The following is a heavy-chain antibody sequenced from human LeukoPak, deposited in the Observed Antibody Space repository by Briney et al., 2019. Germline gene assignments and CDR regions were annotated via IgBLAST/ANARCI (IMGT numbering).Heavy chain of an antibody. D-gene: IGHD1-26*01. Sequence: GGSLRLSCAASGFTFSSYAMSWVRQAPGKGLEWVSAISGSGGSTYYADSVKGRFTISRDNSKNTLYLQMNSLRAEDTAVYYCAGARGRYSGSNFDYWGQGTLVTVSS. CDR3: AGARGRYSGSNFDY. CDR1: GFTFSSYA. CDR2: ISGSGGST. V-gene: IGHV3-23*01. J-gene: IGHJ4*02.